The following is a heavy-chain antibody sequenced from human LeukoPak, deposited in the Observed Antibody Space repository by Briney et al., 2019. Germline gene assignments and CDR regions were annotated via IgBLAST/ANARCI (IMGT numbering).Heavy chain of an antibody. CDR2: IYYSGST. V-gene: IGHV4-59*01. Sequence: PSETLSLTCTVSGGSISSYYWSWIRQPPGKGLEWIGYIYYSGSTNYNPSLKSRVTISVDTSKNQFSLKLSSVTAADTAVYYCAREISRGGYDLGAFDIWGQGTMVTVSS. CDR3: AREISRGGYDLGAFDI. D-gene: IGHD5-12*01. J-gene: IGHJ3*02. CDR1: GGSISSYY.